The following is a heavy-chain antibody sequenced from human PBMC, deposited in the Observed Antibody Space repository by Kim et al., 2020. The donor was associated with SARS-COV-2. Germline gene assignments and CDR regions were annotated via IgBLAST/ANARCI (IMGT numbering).Heavy chain of an antibody. Sequence: YAQGFTGRFVFALDTSVSTAYLQISSLKAEDTAVYYCARTNYDSFYYMDVWGKGTTVTVSS. J-gene: IGHJ6*03. V-gene: IGHV7-4-1*02. CDR3: ARTNYDSFYYMDV.